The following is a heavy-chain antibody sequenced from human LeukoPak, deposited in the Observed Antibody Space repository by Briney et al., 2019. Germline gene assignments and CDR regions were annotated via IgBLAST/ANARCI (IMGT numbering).Heavy chain of an antibody. Sequence: SETLSLTCTVSGGSISSYYWSWIRQPAGKGLEWIGRIYTSGSTNYNPSLKSRVSMSADTSKNQFSLKLRSVTAADTAVYYCARDSPFEWAIFGDSFDIWGQGTVVAVSS. V-gene: IGHV4-4*07. CDR2: IYTSGST. CDR3: ARDSPFEWAIFGDSFDI. J-gene: IGHJ3*02. CDR1: GGSISSYY. D-gene: IGHD3-3*01.